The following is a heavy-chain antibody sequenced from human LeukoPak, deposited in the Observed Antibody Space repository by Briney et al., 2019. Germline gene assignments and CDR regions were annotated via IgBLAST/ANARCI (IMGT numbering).Heavy chain of an antibody. J-gene: IGHJ6*03. V-gene: IGHV4-4*07. CDR3: ARIVVVPAASYYYYYYYTDV. CDR2: IYTNGST. D-gene: IGHD2-2*01. Sequence: SETLSLTCTVSRGSISSYYWSWIRQPAGKGLEWIGRIYTNGSTNYNPSHKSRVTMSVDTSKNQFSLKLSSVTAADTAVYYCARIVVVPAASYYYYYYYTDVWGKGTTVTVSS. CDR1: RGSISSYY.